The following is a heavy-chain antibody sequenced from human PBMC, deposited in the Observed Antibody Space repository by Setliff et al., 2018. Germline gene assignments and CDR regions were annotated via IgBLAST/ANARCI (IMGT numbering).Heavy chain of an antibody. J-gene: IGHJ3*02. CDR3: ARDVCPYHYEGAFDI. V-gene: IGHV1-46*01. D-gene: IGHD3-22*01. CDR2: INPSSGRT. CDR1: GYTFTSHY. Sequence: GASVKVSCKASGYTFTSHYMHWVRQAPGLGLEWMGTINPSSGRTSYAQKFQGRVTMTRDTSTSTVYMDMSSLRSEDTAVYYCARDVCPYHYEGAFDIWVQGTMVTVSS.